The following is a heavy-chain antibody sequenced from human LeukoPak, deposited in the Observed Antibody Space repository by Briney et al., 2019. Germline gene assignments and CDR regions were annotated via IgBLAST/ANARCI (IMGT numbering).Heavy chain of an antibody. CDR1: GGSISSTSYY. CDR3: ARHPSGRMWLQQGGWFDP. V-gene: IGHV4-39*01. J-gene: IGHJ5*02. CDR2: INHSGST. D-gene: IGHD5-24*01. Sequence: SETLSLTCTVSGGSISSTSYYWGWIRQPPGKGLEWIGEINHSGSTNYNPSLKSRVTISVDTSKNQFTLKLTSVTAADTAVYYCARHPSGRMWLQQGGWFDPWGQGTLVTVSS.